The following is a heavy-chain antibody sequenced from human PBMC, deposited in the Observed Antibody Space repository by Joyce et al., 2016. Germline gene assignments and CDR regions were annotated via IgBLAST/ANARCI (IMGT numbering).Heavy chain of an antibody. V-gene: IGHV3-74*01. CDR3: ARGGYDDETISDLQIDH. Sequence: EVHLVESGGALVQPGGSLRLSCAASGFTFSYYWMYWVRQAPGKGVVWFSRIKRDGSIRSGADSVKGRFTISRDNAKNMVYLQMNSLRAEDTAVYYCARGGYDDETISDLQIDHWGQGTLVTVSS. J-gene: IGHJ4*02. CDR2: IKRDGSIR. D-gene: IGHD2-15*01. CDR1: GFTFSYYW.